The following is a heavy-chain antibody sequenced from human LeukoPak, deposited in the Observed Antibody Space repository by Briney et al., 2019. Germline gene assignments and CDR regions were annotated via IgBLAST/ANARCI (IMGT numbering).Heavy chain of an antibody. J-gene: IGHJ4*02. V-gene: IGHV1-18*01. CDR3: ARQGLDPGGRPDTGLQY. Sequence: GASVKVSCKASGYTFTAYGITWVRQAPGQGLEWMGWISTDSGNSNSAQKLQGRVTMTTDTSTSTAYMELRTLRSDDTAVYYCARQGLDPGGRPDTGLQYWGQGTLVTVSS. CDR2: ISTDSGNS. CDR1: GYTFTAYG. D-gene: IGHD5-18*01.